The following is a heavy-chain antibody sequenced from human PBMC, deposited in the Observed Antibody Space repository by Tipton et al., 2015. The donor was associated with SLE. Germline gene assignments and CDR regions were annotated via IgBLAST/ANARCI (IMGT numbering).Heavy chain of an antibody. CDR2: IYYSGST. J-gene: IGHJ4*02. CDR1: GVSISSHY. Sequence: TLSLTCIVSGVSISSHYWSWIRQPPGKGLEWIGYIYYSGSTNYNPSLKSRLTISVDTSKNQFSLKLSSVTAADTAVYYCARVVGYGDRSYLFDYWGQGTLVTVSS. V-gene: IGHV4-59*11. CDR3: ARVVGYGDRSYLFDY. D-gene: IGHD4-17*01.